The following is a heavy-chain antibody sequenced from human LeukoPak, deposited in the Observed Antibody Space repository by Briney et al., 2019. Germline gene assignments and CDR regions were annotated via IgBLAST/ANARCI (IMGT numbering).Heavy chain of an antibody. D-gene: IGHD2-15*01. CDR2: IYTGGST. J-gene: IGHJ4*02. Sequence: PGGSLRLSCAASGFTVSSNYMSWARQAPGKGLEWVSVIYTGGSTYYADSVKGRFTISRDNSKNTLFLQMSSLGGEDTAVYFCARDRGGTFGIWGQGTLVTVSS. CDR1: GFTVSSNY. CDR3: ARDRGGTFGI. V-gene: IGHV3-53*01.